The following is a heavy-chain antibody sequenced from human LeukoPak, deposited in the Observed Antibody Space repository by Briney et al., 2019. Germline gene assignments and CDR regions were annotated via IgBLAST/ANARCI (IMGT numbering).Heavy chain of an antibody. CDR1: GYTFTGYY. J-gene: IGHJ6*03. CDR2: INPNSGGT. Sequence: ASVKVSCKASGYTFTGYYMHWVRQAPGRGLEWMGRINPNSGGTNYAQKFQGRVTMTRDTSISTAYMELSRLRSDDTAVYYCARDANEGYGALTYYYYYYMDVWGKGTTVTVSS. V-gene: IGHV1-2*06. CDR3: ARDANEGYGALTYYYYYYMDV. D-gene: IGHD4-17*01.